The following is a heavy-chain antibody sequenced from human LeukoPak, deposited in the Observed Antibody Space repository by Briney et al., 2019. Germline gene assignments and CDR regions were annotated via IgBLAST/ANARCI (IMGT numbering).Heavy chain of an antibody. CDR3: ARDPYRDAPDYFDY. CDR2: ISDDGTFT. D-gene: IGHD1-14*01. J-gene: IGHJ4*02. V-gene: IGHV3-30-3*01. Sequence: GRSLRLSCAASGFTFSRYAMHWVRQAPGKGLEWVAVISDDGTFTLYGDSVRGRFTISRDSSKNTLYLQMNSLRPEDTAVYYCARDPYRDAPDYFDYWGQGTLVTVSS. CDR1: GFTFSRYA.